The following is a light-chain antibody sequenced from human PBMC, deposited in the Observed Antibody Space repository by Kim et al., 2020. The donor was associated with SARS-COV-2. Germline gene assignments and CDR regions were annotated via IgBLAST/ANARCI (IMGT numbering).Light chain of an antibody. CDR1: QGISNY. Sequence: DIQMTQSPSSLSASVGDRVTITCQASQGISNYLNWYQQKPGKAPKLLIYDASNLETGVPSRFSGSGSGTHFTFTISSLQPEDIATYYCQQYDNLPLTFGGGTKVDIK. J-gene: IGKJ4*01. V-gene: IGKV1-33*01. CDR3: QQYDNLPLT. CDR2: DAS.